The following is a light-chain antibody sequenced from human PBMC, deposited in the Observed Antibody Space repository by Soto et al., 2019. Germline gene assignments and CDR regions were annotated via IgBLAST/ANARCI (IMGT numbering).Light chain of an antibody. CDR2: MVS. Sequence: QSALTQPASVSGSPGQSITISCTGTSSDVGNYNYVSWYQQYPGRVPKPLIYMVSNRPSGVSNRFSGSKSGNTASLTISGLQAEDEADYFCTSPTPGSLYVFGTGTKVTVL. J-gene: IGLJ1*01. CDR1: SSDVGNYNY. CDR3: TSPTPGSLYV. V-gene: IGLV2-14*01.